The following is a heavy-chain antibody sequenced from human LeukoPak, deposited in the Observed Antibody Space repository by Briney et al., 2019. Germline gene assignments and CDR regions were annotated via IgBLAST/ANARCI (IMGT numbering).Heavy chain of an antibody. D-gene: IGHD2-21*01. CDR2: ISVSDSYK. CDR3: ARLYLDAFDI. CDR1: GFTFSGHS. V-gene: IGHV3-21*01. J-gene: IGHJ3*02. Sequence: PGGSLRLSCAASGFTFSGHSMSWVRQAPGTGLEWVSSISVSDSYKYFADSVKGRFTISRDNAKSSLYLQMNSLTAEDTASYYCARLYLDAFDIWGQGTMVTVSS.